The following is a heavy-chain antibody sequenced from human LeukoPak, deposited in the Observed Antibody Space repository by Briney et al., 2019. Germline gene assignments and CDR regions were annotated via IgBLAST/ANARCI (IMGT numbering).Heavy chain of an antibody. J-gene: IGHJ4*02. CDR3: ARDRRVYCSSTSCYRGPPDY. V-gene: IGHV1-2*02. D-gene: IGHD2-2*02. CDR1: GYTFTDYY. Sequence: ASVKVSCKASGYTFTDYYMHWVRQAPGQGLEWMGWINPNSGGTNYAQKFQGRVTMTRDTSISTAYMELSRLRSDDTAVYYCARDRRVYCSSTSCYRGPPDYWGQGTLVTVSS. CDR2: INPNSGGT.